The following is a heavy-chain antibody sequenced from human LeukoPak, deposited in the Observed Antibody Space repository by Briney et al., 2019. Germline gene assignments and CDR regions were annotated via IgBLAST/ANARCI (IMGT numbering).Heavy chain of an antibody. D-gene: IGHD3-22*01. V-gene: IGHV3-33*01. CDR1: GFTFSSYG. J-gene: IGHJ4*02. Sequence: GGSLRLSCAASGFTFSSYGMHWVRQAPGKGLEWVGVIWFDGTNRYYADSVKGRFTISRDNSKNTLYLQMNSLRAEDTAVYYCARDSQGLAFITTIDYWGQGTLVIVSS. CDR2: IWFDGTNR. CDR3: ARDSQGLAFITTIDY.